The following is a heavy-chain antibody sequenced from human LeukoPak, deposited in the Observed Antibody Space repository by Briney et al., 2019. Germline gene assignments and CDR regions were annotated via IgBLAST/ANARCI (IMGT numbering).Heavy chain of an antibody. CDR3: ATSDSGLWDY. J-gene: IGHJ4*02. CDR1: GGTFSSYA. Sequence: ASVTVSCKASGGTFSSYAISWVRQAPGQGLEWMGRIIPILGIANYAQKFQGRVTITADKSTSTAYMGLSSLRSEDTAVYYCATSDSGLWDYWGQGTLLTVSP. CDR2: IIPILGIA. D-gene: IGHD4/OR15-4a*01. V-gene: IGHV1-69*04.